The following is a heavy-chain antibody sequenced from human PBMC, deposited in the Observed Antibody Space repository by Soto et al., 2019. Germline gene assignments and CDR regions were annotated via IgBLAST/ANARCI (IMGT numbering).Heavy chain of an antibody. J-gene: IGHJ6*03. CDR1: GYTFRSYG. D-gene: IGHD4-4*01. CDR3: AKADSNYAGRFSYYYMDV. Sequence: QVQLVQCGTEVKKPGATVKVSCKASGYTFRSYGISWVRQAPGQGPEWMGWISGYNGNTHYPQKLQRKVTMTTDTSTSTAYMELRSLRSDDTAVYYCAKADSNYAGRFSYYYMDVWGNGTLVTVSS. V-gene: IGHV1-18*01. CDR2: ISGYNGNT.